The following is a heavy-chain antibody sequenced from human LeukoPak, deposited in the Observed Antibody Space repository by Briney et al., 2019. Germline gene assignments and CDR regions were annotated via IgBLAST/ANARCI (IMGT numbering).Heavy chain of an antibody. J-gene: IGHJ4*02. CDR1: GFTFSSYA. CDR3: AKEGGSYSLLYYFDF. CDR2: VSSNGAKR. D-gene: IGHD3-16*01. Sequence: GGSLRLSCAASGFTFSSYAITWVRQAPGKGLEWVSAVSSNGAKRYYADSVKGRFTISRDNSKNTLYLQMNNLRAEDTAVYYCAKEGGSYSLLYYFDFWGQGALVTVSS. V-gene: IGHV3-23*01.